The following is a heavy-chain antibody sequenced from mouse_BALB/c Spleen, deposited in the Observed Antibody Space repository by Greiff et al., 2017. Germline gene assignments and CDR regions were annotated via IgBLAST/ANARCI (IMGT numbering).Heavy chain of an antibody. CDR1: GYSITSDYA. Sequence: EVKLLESGPGLVKPSQSLSLTCTVTGYSITSDYAWNWIRQFPGNKLEWMGYISYSGSTSYNPSLKSRISITRDTSKNQFFLQLNSVTTEDTATYYCARWSSYAMDYWGQGTSVTVSS. D-gene: IGHD1-1*01. CDR3: ARWSSYAMDY. CDR2: ISYSGST. V-gene: IGHV3-2*02. J-gene: IGHJ4*01.